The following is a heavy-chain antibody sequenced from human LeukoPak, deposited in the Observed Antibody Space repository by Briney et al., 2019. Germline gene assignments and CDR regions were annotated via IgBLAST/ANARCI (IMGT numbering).Heavy chain of an antibody. CDR1: GFTFGDYA. CDR2: IRSKAYGGTT. CDR3: TQGYSYGYKVDY. J-gene: IGHJ4*02. Sequence: TGRSLRLSCTASGFTFGDYAVSWVRQAPGKGLEWVGFIRSKAYGGTTEYAASVKGRFTISRDDSKSIAYPQMNSLKTEDTAVYYCTQGYSYGYKVDYWGQGTLVTVSS. D-gene: IGHD5-18*01. V-gene: IGHV3-49*04.